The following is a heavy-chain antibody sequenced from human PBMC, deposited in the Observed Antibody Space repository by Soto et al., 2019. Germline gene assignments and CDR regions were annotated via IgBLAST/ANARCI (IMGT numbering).Heavy chain of an antibody. CDR2: IYYSGST. J-gene: IGHJ6*02. Sequence: PSETLSLTCTVSGGSISSSSYYWGWIRQPPGKGLEWIGSIYYSGSTYYNPSLKSRVTISVDTSKNQFSLKLSSVTAADTAVYYCARRNYDFWSGYYHYYYYGMDVWGQGTTATVSS. CDR3: ARRNYDFWSGYYHYYYYGMDV. V-gene: IGHV4-39*01. D-gene: IGHD3-3*01. CDR1: GGSISSSSYY.